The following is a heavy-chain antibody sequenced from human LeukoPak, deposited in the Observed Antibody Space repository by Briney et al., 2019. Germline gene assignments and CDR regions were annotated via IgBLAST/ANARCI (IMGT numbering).Heavy chain of an antibody. CDR1: GGSISSSSYY. D-gene: IGHD3-10*01. CDR3: ARDVGHGSGSPPYYFEY. CDR2: IYYSGST. V-gene: IGHV4-39*07. J-gene: IGHJ4*02. Sequence: SETLSLTCTVSGGSISSSSYYWGWIRQPPGKGLEWIGSIYYSGSTYYNPSLKSRVTISVDTSKNQFSLKLSSVTAADTAVYYCARDVGHGSGSPPYYFEYWGQGILVTVSS.